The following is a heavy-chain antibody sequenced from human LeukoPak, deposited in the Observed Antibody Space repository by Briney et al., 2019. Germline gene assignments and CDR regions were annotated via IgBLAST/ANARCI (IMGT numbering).Heavy chain of an antibody. V-gene: IGHV3-48*01. CDR1: GFTFSSYS. J-gene: IGHJ4*02. CDR3: VAARLPFGY. D-gene: IGHD6-6*01. CDR2: ISSSSSTI. Sequence: PGGSLRLSCAASGFTFSSYSMNWVRQAPGKGLEWVSYISSSSSTIYYADSVKGRLTISRDNAKNSLYLQMNSLRAEDTAVYYCVAARLPFGYWGQGTLVTVSS.